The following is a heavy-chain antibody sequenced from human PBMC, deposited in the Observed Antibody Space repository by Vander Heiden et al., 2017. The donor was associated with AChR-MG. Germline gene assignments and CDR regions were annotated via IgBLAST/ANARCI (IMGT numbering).Heavy chain of an antibody. J-gene: IGHJ4*02. CDR3: AKDGGQRTFDY. CDR1: GFTFSSYG. V-gene: IGHV3-30*02. Sequence: QVQLVESGGGVVQPGGSLRPSCAASGFTFSSYGMHWVRQAPGKGLEGVAFIRYDGSNKYYADSVKGRFTISRDNSKNTLYLQMNSLRAEDTAVYYCAKDGGQRTFDYWGQGTLVTVSS. D-gene: IGHD3-16*01. CDR2: IRYDGSNK.